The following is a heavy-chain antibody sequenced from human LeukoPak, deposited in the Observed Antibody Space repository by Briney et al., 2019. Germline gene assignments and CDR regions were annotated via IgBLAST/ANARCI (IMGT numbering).Heavy chain of an antibody. J-gene: IGHJ5*02. CDR1: GFIFSNYG. CDR2: IRNDGSMK. D-gene: IGHD2-2*01. V-gene: IGHV3-30*02. Sequence: GGSLRLSCAASGFIFSNYGMHWVRQTPAKGLEWVAFIRNDGSMKYYADSVKGRFTISRDNSKNTLYLQMNNLRTEDMAVYYCAKSDIIVVSDAKGNWFDPWGQGSLVTVSS. CDR3: AKSDIIVVSDAKGNWFDP.